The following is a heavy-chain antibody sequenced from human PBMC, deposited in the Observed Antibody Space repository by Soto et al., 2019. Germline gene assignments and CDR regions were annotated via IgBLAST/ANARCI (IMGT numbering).Heavy chain of an antibody. CDR3: ARDWWRIAAAPGTYFDY. V-gene: IGHV3-30-3*01. Sequence: QVQLVESGGGVVQPGRSLRLSCAASGFTFSSYAMHWVRQAPGKGLEWLAVISYDGSNKYYADSVKGRFTISRDNSKNTLYLQMNSLRAEDTAVYYCARDWWRIAAAPGTYFDYRGQGTLVTVSS. J-gene: IGHJ4*02. CDR1: GFTFSSYA. CDR2: ISYDGSNK. D-gene: IGHD6-13*01.